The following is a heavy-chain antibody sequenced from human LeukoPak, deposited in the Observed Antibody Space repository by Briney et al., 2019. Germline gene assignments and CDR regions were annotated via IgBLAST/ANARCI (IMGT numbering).Heavy chain of an antibody. CDR2: IYSGGST. CDR3: ARDLLEWYLDY. V-gene: IGHV3-66*01. Sequence: GGSLRLSCAASGLTVSSTYMSWVRQTPGKGLEWVSVIYSGGSTYYADSVKGRFTISRDNSKNTLYLQMNSLRAEDTAVYYCARDLLEWYLDYWGQGTLVTVSS. J-gene: IGHJ4*02. D-gene: IGHD3-3*01. CDR1: GLTVSSTY.